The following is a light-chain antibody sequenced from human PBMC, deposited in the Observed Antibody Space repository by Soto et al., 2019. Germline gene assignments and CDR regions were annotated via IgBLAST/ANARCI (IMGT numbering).Light chain of an antibody. J-gene: IGLJ3*02. CDR3: SSYTSSSTLWV. CDR1: SSDVGGYNY. CDR2: DVS. Sequence: ALTQPASVSGSPGQSITISCTGTSSDVGGYNYVSWYQQHPGKAPKLMIYDVSNRPSGVSNRFSGSKSGNTASLTISGLQAEDEADYYCSSYTSSSTLWVFGGGTKVTVL. V-gene: IGLV2-14*01.